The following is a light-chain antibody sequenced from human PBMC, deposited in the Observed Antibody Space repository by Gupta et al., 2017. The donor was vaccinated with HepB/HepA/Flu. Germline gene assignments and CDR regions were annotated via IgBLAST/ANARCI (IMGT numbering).Light chain of an antibody. J-gene: IGKJ2*04. Sequence: DIVLTQSPGTLPLAVGERATLSCRASQAITSNFLAWYQQTPGQAPRLLIHGVSTRATGIPDRFSGSGSGKDLTLSNSRREQEEFGGYYCHHYNIKLTCSFGQGTKVDIK. V-gene: IGKV3-20*01. CDR3: HHYNIKLTCS. CDR2: GVS. CDR1: QAITSNF.